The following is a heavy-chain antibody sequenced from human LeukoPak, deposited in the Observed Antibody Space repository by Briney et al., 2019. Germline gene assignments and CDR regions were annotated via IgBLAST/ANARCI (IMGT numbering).Heavy chain of an antibody. V-gene: IGHV3-33*01. Sequence: GRSLRLSCAASGFTFSSYGMHWVRQAPGKGLEWVAVILNDGSNQYYADSVKGRFTVSRDNSKNTVFLQVNSLRADDTAVYYCARDGVNWGIDLRGQGTLVIVSS. CDR2: ILNDGSNQ. CDR3: ARDGVNWGIDL. CDR1: GFTFSSYG. J-gene: IGHJ5*02. D-gene: IGHD7-27*01.